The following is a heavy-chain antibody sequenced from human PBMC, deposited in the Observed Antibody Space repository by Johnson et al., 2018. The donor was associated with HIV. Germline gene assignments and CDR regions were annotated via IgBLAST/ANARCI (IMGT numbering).Heavy chain of an antibody. J-gene: IGHJ3*02. D-gene: IGHD2-8*02. Sequence: QVQLVESGGSMVRPGGSRRLSCAVSGFTFDDYGMSWVRQAPGKGLEWVAVIWYDGLNKYYADSVKGRFTISRDNSKNTLYLQMNSLRAEDTAVYYCGRESTGAGTAFDIWGQGTMVTVSS. CDR1: GFTFDDYG. CDR3: GRESTGAGTAFDI. V-gene: IGHV3-33*08. CDR2: IWYDGLNK.